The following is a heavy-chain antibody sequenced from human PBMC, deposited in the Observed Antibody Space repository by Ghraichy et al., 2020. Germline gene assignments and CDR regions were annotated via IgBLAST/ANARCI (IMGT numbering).Heavy chain of an antibody. J-gene: IGHJ5*02. V-gene: IGHV1-18*04. Sequence: ASVKVSCKTSGDSFSNYGITWGLQAPRQGLEWMGWITTSKGNTHSAQKPQGRVTMTTDTSTSTVYMELRSMTYDDTAVYYCARGINYFDPWGQGTLVTVSS. CDR2: ITTSKGNT. CDR1: GDSFSNYG. CDR3: ARGINYFDP. D-gene: IGHD1-7*01.